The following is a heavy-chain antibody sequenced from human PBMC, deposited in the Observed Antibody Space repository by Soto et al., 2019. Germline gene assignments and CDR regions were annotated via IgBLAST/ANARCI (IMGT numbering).Heavy chain of an antibody. J-gene: IGHJ4*02. CDR1: GGSISSSSYY. CDR3: ARLEVTMIVRPKPTGDLDY. V-gene: IGHV4-39*01. CDR2: IYYSGNT. Sequence: NPSEPLSLTCTVSGGSISSSSYYWGWSRQPPGKGHAWIGSIYYSGNTYYNPSRKSPVTISVDTSKNQFSLKLSSVTCEDTAVYYCARLEVTMIVRPKPTGDLDYWGQGTLVTVSS. D-gene: IGHD3-22*01.